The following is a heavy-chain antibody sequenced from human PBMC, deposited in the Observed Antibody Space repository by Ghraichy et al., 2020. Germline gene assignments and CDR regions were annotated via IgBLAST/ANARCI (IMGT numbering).Heavy chain of an antibody. Sequence: TLSLTCTVSGDSFSSYYWSWIRQSAGKGLEWIGRIYTSGSTNYNPSLESRITMSVDTSKNQFSLKLSSVTAADTAVYYCARDGHDCSGGNCYSDGFDYWGQGTLVTVSS. V-gene: IGHV4-4*07. CDR2: IYTSGST. CDR3: ARDGHDCSGGNCYSDGFDY. D-gene: IGHD2-15*01. J-gene: IGHJ4*02. CDR1: GDSFSSYY.